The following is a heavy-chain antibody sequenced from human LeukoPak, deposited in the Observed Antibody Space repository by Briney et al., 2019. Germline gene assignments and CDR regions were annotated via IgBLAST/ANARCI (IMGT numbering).Heavy chain of an antibody. CDR2: INPNTGAT. V-gene: IGHV1-2*02. D-gene: IGHD2-15*01. Sequence: ASVTVSCKASGYTLTGHYLHWVRQAPGQGLEWMGWINPNTGATTYAQRFQGRVTLTRDTSISTAYMDLSRLRPDDTAVYYCASVGVVADYGLDVWGQGTTVTVSS. CDR3: ASVGVVADYGLDV. J-gene: IGHJ6*02. CDR1: GYTLTGHY.